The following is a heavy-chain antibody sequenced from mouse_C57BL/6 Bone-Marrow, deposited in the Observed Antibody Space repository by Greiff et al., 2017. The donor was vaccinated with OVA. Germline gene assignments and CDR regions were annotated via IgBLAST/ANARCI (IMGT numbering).Heavy chain of an antibody. D-gene: IGHD1-1*01. Sequence: DVHLVESGAGLVKPGGSLKLSCAASGFTFSSYAMSWVRQTPEKRLEWVAYISSGGDYIYYAETVKGRFTFSRDNARNTLYLQMISLTSEDTAMYTCTSILDAMDYWGQGTSVTVSS. J-gene: IGHJ4*01. CDR2: ISSGGDYI. CDR3: TSILDAMDY. CDR1: GFTFSSYA. V-gene: IGHV5-9-1*02.